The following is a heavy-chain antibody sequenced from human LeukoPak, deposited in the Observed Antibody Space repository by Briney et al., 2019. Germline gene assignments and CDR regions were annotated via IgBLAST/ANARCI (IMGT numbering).Heavy chain of an antibody. Sequence: ASVKVSCKASGYTFSSYHMHWVRQAPGQGLEWMGIINPSGGTTNYAQKFRGRVTMTRDMSTSTVYMELSSLRSEDTAVYYCARDSYRTRNYNWFDPWGQGTLVTVSS. CDR3: ARDSYRTRNYNWFDP. D-gene: IGHD1-7*01. J-gene: IGHJ5*02. V-gene: IGHV1-46*01. CDR2: INPSGGTT. CDR1: GYTFSSYH.